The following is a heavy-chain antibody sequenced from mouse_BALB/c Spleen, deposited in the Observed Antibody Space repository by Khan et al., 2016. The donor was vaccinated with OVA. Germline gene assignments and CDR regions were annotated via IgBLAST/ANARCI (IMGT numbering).Heavy chain of an antibody. J-gene: IGHJ2*01. Sequence: QVQLKESGAELAKPGASVKMSCKASGYTFINYWILWVKQRPGQGLEWIGYINPSTGYTEYNQNFKDKATLTADKSSSTAYMQLSSLTSEDSAVYYCARRGVRWDFDSWGQGTTLTVSS. V-gene: IGHV1-7*01. CDR3: ARRGVRWDFDS. D-gene: IGHD1-1*01. CDR1: GYTFINYW. CDR2: INPSTGYT.